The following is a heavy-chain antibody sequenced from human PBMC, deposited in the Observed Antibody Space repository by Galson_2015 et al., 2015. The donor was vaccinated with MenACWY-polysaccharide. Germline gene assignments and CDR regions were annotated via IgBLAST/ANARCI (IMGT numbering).Heavy chain of an antibody. D-gene: IGHD3-10*01. J-gene: IGHJ6*02. CDR2: IYRSGST. Sequence: SLRLSCAASGFAVGSNYISWVRQAPGKGLEWVSVIYRSGSTYYAGSVRGRFTISRDNSKNMVYLQMNSLRAEDTAVYYCARDPDYYGSGYGMDVWGQGTTVTVSS. CDR1: GFAVGSNY. V-gene: IGHV3-53*01. CDR3: ARDPDYYGSGYGMDV.